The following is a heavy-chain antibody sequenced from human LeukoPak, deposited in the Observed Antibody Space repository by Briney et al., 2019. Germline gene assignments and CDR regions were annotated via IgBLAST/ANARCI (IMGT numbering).Heavy chain of an antibody. Sequence: GGSQRLSCAASGFTFSSYGMHWVRQAPGKGLEWVAVISYDGNNKYYADSVKGRFTISRDNSKNTLYLQMNSLRAEDTAVFYCAKERIVATPSLFDYWGQGTLVTVSS. J-gene: IGHJ4*02. V-gene: IGHV3-30*18. CDR2: ISYDGNNK. D-gene: IGHD5-12*01. CDR3: AKERIVATPSLFDY. CDR1: GFTFSSYG.